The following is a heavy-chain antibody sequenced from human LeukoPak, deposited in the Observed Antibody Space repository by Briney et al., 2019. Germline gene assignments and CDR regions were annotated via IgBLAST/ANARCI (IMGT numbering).Heavy chain of an antibody. V-gene: IGHV3-53*01. J-gene: IGHJ6*02. CDR2: IYSGGAT. CDR1: GFTVSSNY. D-gene: IGHD2-8*01. Sequence: GSLRLSCAASGFTVSSNYMSWVRQASGKGLEWVSVIYSGGATYYADSVKGRFTISRDNSKNMLYLQMNSLRAEDTAVYHCARDRLRMYGMDVWGQGTTVTVSS. CDR3: ARDRLRMYGMDV.